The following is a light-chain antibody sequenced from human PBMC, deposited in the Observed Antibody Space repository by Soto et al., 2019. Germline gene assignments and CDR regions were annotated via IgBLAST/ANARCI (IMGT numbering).Light chain of an antibody. CDR2: EVT. J-gene: IGLJ1*01. Sequence: QSVLTQPPSASGSPGQSVTISCTGTSSDVGGYNYVSWYQQRPGKAPKLMIYEVTKRPSGVPDRFSGSKSGNTASLTVSGLQAEDEADYYCSSYAGSNNYVFGTGPKLTVL. CDR3: SSYAGSNNYV. CDR1: SSDVGGYNY. V-gene: IGLV2-8*01.